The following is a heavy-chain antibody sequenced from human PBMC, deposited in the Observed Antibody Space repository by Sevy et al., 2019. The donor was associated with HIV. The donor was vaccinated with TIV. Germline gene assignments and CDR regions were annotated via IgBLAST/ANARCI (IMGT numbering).Heavy chain of an antibody. D-gene: IGHD3-3*01. CDR2: IWYDGSNI. J-gene: IGHJ4*02. V-gene: IGHV3-33*01. CDR1: GFTFSNHG. Sequence: GGSLRLSCTASGFTFSNHGMHWVRQAPGKGPEWVAIIWYDGSNIYYAHSAKGRFTISRDNSRNKLYLQMYDLRPEDTAVYYCVRESSHDFWSGYWGYLDYWGQGTLVTVSS. CDR3: VRESSHDFWSGYWGYLDY.